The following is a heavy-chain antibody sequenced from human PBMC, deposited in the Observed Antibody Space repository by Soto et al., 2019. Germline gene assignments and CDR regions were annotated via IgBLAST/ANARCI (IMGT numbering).Heavy chain of an antibody. D-gene: IGHD6-19*01. V-gene: IGHV3-30*18. J-gene: IGHJ5*02. Sequence: PVGSLRLSCAASGFTFSSYGMHWVRQAPGKGLEWVAVISYDGSNKYYADSVKGRFTISRDNSKNTLHLQMNSLRAEDTAVYYCAKVPSSGWYNWFDPWGQGTPVTVSS. CDR2: ISYDGSNK. CDR1: GFTFSSYG. CDR3: AKVPSSGWYNWFDP.